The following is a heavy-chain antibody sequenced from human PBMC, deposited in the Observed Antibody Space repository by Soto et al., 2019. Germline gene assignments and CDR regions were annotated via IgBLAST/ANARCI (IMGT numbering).Heavy chain of an antibody. D-gene: IGHD2-15*01. Sequence: GGSLRLSCAASGFTFSSYGMHWVRQAPGKGLEWVAVISYDGSNKYCADSVKGRFTISRDNSKNTLYLQMNSLRAEDTAVYYCAKDLGYCSGGSCLVRWGYYYYGMDVWGQGTTVTVSS. CDR2: ISYDGSNK. CDR3: AKDLGYCSGGSCLVRWGYYYYGMDV. J-gene: IGHJ6*02. V-gene: IGHV3-30*18. CDR1: GFTFSSYG.